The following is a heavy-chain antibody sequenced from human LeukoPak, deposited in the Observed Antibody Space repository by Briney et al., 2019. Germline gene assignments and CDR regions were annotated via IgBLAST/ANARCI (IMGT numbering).Heavy chain of an antibody. CDR3: TRRDVGGAFDI. CDR1: GFTFSGSA. J-gene: IGHJ3*02. CDR2: IRSKANSYAT. D-gene: IGHD1-26*01. Sequence: GGSLRLSCAASGFTFSGSAMHWVRQASGKGLEWVGRIRSKANSYATAYAASVKGRFTISRDDSKNTAYLQMNSLETEDTAVYYCTRRDVGGAFDIWGQGTMVTVSS. V-gene: IGHV3-73*01.